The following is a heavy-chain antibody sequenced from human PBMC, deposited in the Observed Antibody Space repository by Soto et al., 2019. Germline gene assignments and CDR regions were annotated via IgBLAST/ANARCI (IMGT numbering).Heavy chain of an antibody. J-gene: IGHJ5*02. V-gene: IGHV4-39*01. Sequence: SETLSLTYTLSGCSIRSSSYYWGWIRQPPGKGLEWIGGIYYSGTTHYNPSLKSRVTISVDTSNNQFSLKLTSVTAADTALYYCAADRSGGYSYYDLNWFDPWGQG. D-gene: IGHD5-12*01. CDR3: AADRSGGYSYYDLNWFDP. CDR2: IYYSGTT. CDR1: GCSIRSSSYY.